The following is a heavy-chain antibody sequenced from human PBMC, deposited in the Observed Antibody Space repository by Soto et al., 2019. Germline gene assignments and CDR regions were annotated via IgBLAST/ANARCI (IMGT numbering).Heavy chain of an antibody. Sequence: QAHLVQSGAEVKKPGDSVTVSCEASGYTFNLHAIHWVRQAPGQRLEWMGYINTGNGNTKYSETVQARFTITRDKSASTAYMELRSLTFEDTAVYFCARRASRHFDYWGQGTLVTVSS. J-gene: IGHJ4*02. V-gene: IGHV1-3*04. CDR1: GYTFNLHA. D-gene: IGHD6-13*01. CDR2: INTGNGNT. CDR3: ARRASRHFDY.